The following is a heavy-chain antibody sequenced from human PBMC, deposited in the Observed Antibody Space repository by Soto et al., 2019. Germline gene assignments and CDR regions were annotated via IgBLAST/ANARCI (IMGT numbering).Heavy chain of an antibody. CDR3: ATLMVRGVISPDY. V-gene: IGHV3-23*01. CDR1: GFTFSSYA. Sequence: PGGSLRLSCAASGFTFSSYAMSWVRQAPGKGLEWVSAISGSGGSTYYADSVKGRFTISRDNSKNTLYLQMNSLRAEDTAVYYCATLMVRGVISPDYRGQGTLVTVSS. J-gene: IGHJ4*02. D-gene: IGHD3-10*01. CDR2: ISGSGGST.